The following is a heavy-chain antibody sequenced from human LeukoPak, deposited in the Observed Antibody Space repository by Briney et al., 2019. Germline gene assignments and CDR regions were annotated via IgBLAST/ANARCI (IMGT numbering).Heavy chain of an antibody. CDR2: INHSGST. D-gene: IGHD3-3*01. V-gene: IGHV4-34*01. J-gene: IGHJ4*02. Sequence: SSETLSLTCAVYGGSFSGYYWSWIRQPPGKGLEWIGEINHSGSTNYNPSPKSRVTISVDTSKNQFSLKLSSVTAADTAVYYCAGAKRLSEYYFDYWGQGTLVTVSS. CDR3: AGAKRLSEYYFDY. CDR1: GGSFSGYY.